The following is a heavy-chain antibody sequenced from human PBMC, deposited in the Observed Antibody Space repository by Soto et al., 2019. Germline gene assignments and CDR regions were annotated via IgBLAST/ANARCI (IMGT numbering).Heavy chain of an antibody. CDR1: GFTVSSNY. CDR2: IYSGGST. J-gene: IGHJ6*02. V-gene: IGHV3-53*04. D-gene: IGHD3-10*01. CDR3: ARAWFADYYYYYGMDV. Sequence: EVQLVESGGGLVQPGGSLRLSCAASGFTVSSNYMSWVRQAPGKGLEWVSVIYSGGSTYYADSVKGRFTISRHNSKNTLYLQMNSLRAEDTAVYCCARAWFADYYYYYGMDVWGQGTTVTVSS.